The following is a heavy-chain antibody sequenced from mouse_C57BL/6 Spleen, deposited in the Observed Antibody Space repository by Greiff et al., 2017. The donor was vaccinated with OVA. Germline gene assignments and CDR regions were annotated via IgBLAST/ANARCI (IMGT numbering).Heavy chain of an antibody. CDR2: IWTGGGT. CDR1: GFSFTSYA. CDR3: ARNGYYGGWYFDV. D-gene: IGHD1-1*01. Sequence: VKLVESGPGLVAPSQSLSITCTVSGFSFTSYAISWVRQPPGKGLEWLGVIWTGGGTNYNSAHKSRLSISNDNSKSQIFLKMTSLQTDDTARYYSARNGYYGGWYFDVWGTGTTVTVSS. J-gene: IGHJ1*03. V-gene: IGHV2-9-1*01.